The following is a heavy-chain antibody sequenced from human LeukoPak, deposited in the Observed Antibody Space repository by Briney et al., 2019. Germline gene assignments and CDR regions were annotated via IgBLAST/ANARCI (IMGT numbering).Heavy chain of an antibody. V-gene: IGHV3-30*01. D-gene: IGHD1-14*01. J-gene: IGHJ3*01. CDR3: ARNHFSQNVFDV. CDR2: ISYSGE. Sequence: GRSLRLSCAASGFTFTDYAFHWVRQPPGKGLEWVAIISYSGETYADSVRGRFAISRDNSKNTVYLQMDNLRADDTAVYYCARNHFSQNVFDVWGQGTMVTVSS. CDR1: GFTFTDYA.